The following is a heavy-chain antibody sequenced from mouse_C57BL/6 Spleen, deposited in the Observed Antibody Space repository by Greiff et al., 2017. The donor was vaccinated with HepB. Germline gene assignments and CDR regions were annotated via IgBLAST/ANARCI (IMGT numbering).Heavy chain of an antibody. CDR3: ARAPFRGWYFDV. CDR2: ISSGSSTI. J-gene: IGHJ1*03. V-gene: IGHV5-17*01. CDR1: GFTFSDYG. Sequence: EVKLMESGGGLVKPGGSLKLSCAASGFTFSDYGMHWVRQAPEKGLEWVAYISSGSSTIYYADTVKGRFTISRDNAKNTLFLQMTSLRSEDTAMYYCARAPFRGWYFDVWGTGTTVTVSS.